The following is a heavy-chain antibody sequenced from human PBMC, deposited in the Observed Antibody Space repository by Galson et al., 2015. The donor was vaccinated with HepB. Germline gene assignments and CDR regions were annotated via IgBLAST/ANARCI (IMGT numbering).Heavy chain of an antibody. CDR3: AKDLLRDDVWSGYYLRAPGWSSDYMDV. Sequence: LRLSCAASGFTFSSYGVHWVRQAPGKGLEWVTVISYDGSNKYYADSVKGRFTISRDNSKNTLYLQMNSLRAEDTAVYYCAKDLLRDDVWSGYYLRAPGWSSDYMDVWGKGTTVTVSS. CDR1: GFTFSSYG. CDR2: ISYDGSNK. D-gene: IGHD3-3*01. J-gene: IGHJ6*03. V-gene: IGHV3-30*18.